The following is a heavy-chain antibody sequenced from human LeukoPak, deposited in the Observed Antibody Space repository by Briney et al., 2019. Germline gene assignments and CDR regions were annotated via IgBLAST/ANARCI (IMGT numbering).Heavy chain of an antibody. CDR1: GASISSYY. V-gene: IGHV4-59*01. CDR3: ARENFDYGSGRYDY. D-gene: IGHD3-10*01. CDR2: IYYSGST. Sequence: TETLSLTCAVSGASISSYYWSWIRQPPGKGLEWIGYIYYSGSTNYNPSLKSRVTISVDTSKNQFSLKPSSVTAADTAMYYCARENFDYGSGRYDYWGQRSLVTVSS. J-gene: IGHJ4*02.